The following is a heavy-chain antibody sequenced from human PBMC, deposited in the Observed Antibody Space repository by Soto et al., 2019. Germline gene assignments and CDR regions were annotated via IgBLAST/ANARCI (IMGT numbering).Heavy chain of an antibody. V-gene: IGHV3-30*03. J-gene: IGHJ4*02. Sequence: HVQLVESGGGVVQPGRSLRLSCAVSGFTVSTYGMHWVRQAPGKGLEWVAFISRDGGTKYYADSVKGRFTISRDNSMNTLFLEMNRLRGDDMSVYYCIGEVASGYWGQGTLVTVSS. CDR1: GFTVSTYG. D-gene: IGHD2-21*01. CDR2: ISRDGGTK. CDR3: IGEVASGY.